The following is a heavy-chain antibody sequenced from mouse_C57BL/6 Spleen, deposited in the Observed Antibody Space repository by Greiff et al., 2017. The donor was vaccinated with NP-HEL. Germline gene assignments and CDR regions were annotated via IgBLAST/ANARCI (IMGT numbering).Heavy chain of an antibody. CDR2: IWRGGST. V-gene: IGHV2-5*01. CDR3: AKMMVTTRYYAMDY. CDR1: GFSLTSYG. Sequence: VMLVESGPGLVQPSQSLSITCTVSGFSLTSYGVHWVRQSPGKGLEWLGVIWRGGSTDYNAALMSRLSITKDNSKSHVFFKMNSLQADDTAIYYCAKMMVTTRYYAMDYWGQGTSVTVSS. J-gene: IGHJ4*01. D-gene: IGHD2-1*01.